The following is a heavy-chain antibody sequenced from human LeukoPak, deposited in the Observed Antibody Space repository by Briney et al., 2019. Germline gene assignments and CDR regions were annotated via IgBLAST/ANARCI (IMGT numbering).Heavy chain of an antibody. J-gene: IGHJ4*02. Sequence: PGGSLRLSCAASGFTFSSYGLSWVRQAPGKGQEWVSTISGSGYNTYYADSVKGRFTISRDNSANTLYLQMNSLRAEDTALYYCAKHSGSYFIYYVDSWGQGTLVSVSS. D-gene: IGHD1-26*01. CDR3: AKHSGSYFIYYVDS. CDR1: GFTFSSYG. CDR2: ISGSGYNT. V-gene: IGHV3-23*01.